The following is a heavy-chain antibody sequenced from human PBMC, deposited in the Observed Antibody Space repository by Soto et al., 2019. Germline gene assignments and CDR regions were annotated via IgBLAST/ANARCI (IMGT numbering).Heavy chain of an antibody. J-gene: IGHJ4*02. CDR1: GGSITSDY. V-gene: IGHV4-59*01. Sequence: SETLSLTCTFSGGSITSDYWSWIRQPPGKGLEWIGYIYYSGSTNYNPSLKSRVTISVDTSKNQFSLKLSSVTAADTAVYYCASGRGYSYGSFDYWGQGTLVTVS. D-gene: IGHD5-18*01. CDR2: IYYSGST. CDR3: ASGRGYSYGSFDY.